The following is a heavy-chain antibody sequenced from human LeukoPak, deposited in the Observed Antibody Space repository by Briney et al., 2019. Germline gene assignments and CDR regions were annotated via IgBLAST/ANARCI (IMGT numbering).Heavy chain of an antibody. CDR1: GGSFNGYY. J-gene: IGHJ3*01. Sequence: SETLSLTCAVYGGSFNGYYWSWIRQPPGKGLEWIGEIIPRGSASYIPSLKSRVAISIDTSKNQFSLRLSAVTAAETAAYYCARHLTGERAFDVWGQGTVITVSS. CDR2: IIPRGSA. D-gene: IGHD1-20*01. V-gene: IGHV4-34*12. CDR3: ARHLTGERAFDV.